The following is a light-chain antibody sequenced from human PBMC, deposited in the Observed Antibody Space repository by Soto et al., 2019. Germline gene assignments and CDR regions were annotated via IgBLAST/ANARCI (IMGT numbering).Light chain of an antibody. Sequence: VLTQSPGPLYWSPGESTTLSRTAIQSVGSSYLAWYPPKPGQAPRPPIYGAHSRATGIPGMFSGGGSRTDFTPTIRRLQPEDFAVDFCQQYYYLITFGQGTRLDIK. CDR1: QSVGSSY. CDR2: GAH. V-gene: IGKV3-20*01. J-gene: IGKJ5*01. CDR3: QQYYYLIT.